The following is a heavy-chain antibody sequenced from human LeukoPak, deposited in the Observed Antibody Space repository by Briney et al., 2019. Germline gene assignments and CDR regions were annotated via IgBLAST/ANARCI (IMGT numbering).Heavy chain of an antibody. J-gene: IGHJ5*02. CDR3: ARDFLQDEYYYDSSGYCWFDP. V-gene: IGHV1-46*01. D-gene: IGHD3-22*01. Sequence: ASVKVSCKASGYTFTSYYMHWVRQAPGQGLEWMGMINPSGGSTSYAQKFQGRVTMTRDTSTSTVYMELSSLRSEDTAVYYCARDFLQDEYYYDSSGYCWFDPWGQGTLVTVSS. CDR1: GYTFTSYY. CDR2: INPSGGST.